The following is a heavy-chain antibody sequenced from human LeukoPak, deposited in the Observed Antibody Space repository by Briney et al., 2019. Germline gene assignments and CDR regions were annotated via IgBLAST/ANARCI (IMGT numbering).Heavy chain of an antibody. J-gene: IGHJ4*02. CDR1: GFTFSSYW. CDR3: ARDWFDGDYDRFDY. CDR2: INQDGSQK. V-gene: IGHV3-7*03. D-gene: IGHD4-17*01. Sequence: PGGSLRLCCAVSGFTFSSYWMSWFRQAAGKGLEWVANINQDGSQKFSVDSVKGRFTISRDNAKNSLSLQMNSLRVEDTAVYYCARDWFDGDYDRFDYWGQGTLVTVSS.